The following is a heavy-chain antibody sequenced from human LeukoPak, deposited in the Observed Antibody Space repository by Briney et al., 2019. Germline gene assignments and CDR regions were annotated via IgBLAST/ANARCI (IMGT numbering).Heavy chain of an antibody. D-gene: IGHD3-3*01. Sequence: SETLSLTCTVSGGSISSYYWSWIRQPPGKGLEWIGYIYYSGSTNYNPSLKSRVTISIDTSKNQFPLKLSSVTAADTAVYYCARASLLGVVINWFDPWGQGTLVTVSS. CDR3: ARASLLGVVINWFDP. CDR2: IYYSGST. V-gene: IGHV4-59*01. J-gene: IGHJ5*02. CDR1: GGSISSYY.